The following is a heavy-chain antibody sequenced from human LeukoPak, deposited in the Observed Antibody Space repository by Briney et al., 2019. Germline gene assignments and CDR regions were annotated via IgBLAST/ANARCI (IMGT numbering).Heavy chain of an antibody. CDR1: GFTFSSYW. J-gene: IGHJ6*02. D-gene: IGHD3-3*01. Sequence: GGSLRLSRAASGFTFSSYWMSWVRQAPGKGLEWVANIKQDGSEKYYVDSVKGRFTISRDNAKNSLYLQMNSLRAEDTAVYYCARDYYDFWSGYYLSYYYYYGMDVWGQGTTVTVSS. V-gene: IGHV3-7*03. CDR3: ARDYYDFWSGYYLSYYYYYGMDV. CDR2: IKQDGSEK.